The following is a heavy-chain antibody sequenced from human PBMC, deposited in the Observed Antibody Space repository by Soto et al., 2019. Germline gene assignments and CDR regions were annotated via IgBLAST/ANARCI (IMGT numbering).Heavy chain of an antibody. CDR3: ARADTSGSYQNWFGP. J-gene: IGHJ5*02. CDR2: IHYSGST. CDR1: GGSVSSGGYY. V-gene: IGHV4-61*08. D-gene: IGHD3-22*01. Sequence: PSETLSLTCTVSGGSVSSGGYYWSWIRQPPGKGLEWIGYIHYSGSTNYNPSLQSRVTISLDTSKNQFSLKLNSVTAADTAVFYCARADTSGSYQNWFGPWGQGTLVTVSS.